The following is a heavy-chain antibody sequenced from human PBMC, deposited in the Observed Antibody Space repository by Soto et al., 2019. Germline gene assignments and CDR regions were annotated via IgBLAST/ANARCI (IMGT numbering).Heavy chain of an antibody. Sequence: QVQLVQSGAEVKKPGSSVTVSCKASGYSFNSYALHWVRQAPGQRLEWMGWINAGFVNTKYSHKFQDGVTITRDTSASTAFMEMRNLTSEDTAVYYCARGRGSFRGWFDPWGQGTLVTVSS. J-gene: IGHJ5*02. CDR2: INAGFVNT. CDR1: GYSFNSYA. V-gene: IGHV1-3*01. D-gene: IGHD1-26*01. CDR3: ARGRGSFRGWFDP.